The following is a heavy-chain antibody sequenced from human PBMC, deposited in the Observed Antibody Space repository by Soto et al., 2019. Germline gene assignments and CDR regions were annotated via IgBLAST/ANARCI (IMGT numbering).Heavy chain of an antibody. D-gene: IGHD3-22*01. CDR3: ARVMTYYYDSSDPFQVGN. Sequence: EVQLVESGGGLVKPGGSLRLSCAASGFTFSSYSMNWVRQAPGKGLEWVSPISSSSSYIYYADSVKGRFTISRDNAKNSLDLQMNSLRAEDTAVYYCARVMTYYYDSSDPFQVGNWGQGTLVTVSS. CDR1: GFTFSSYS. J-gene: IGHJ4*02. CDR2: ISSSSSYI. V-gene: IGHV3-21*01.